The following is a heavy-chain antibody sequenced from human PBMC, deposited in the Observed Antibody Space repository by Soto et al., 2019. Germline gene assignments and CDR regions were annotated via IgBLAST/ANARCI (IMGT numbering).Heavy chain of an antibody. CDR1: SAPVSSTTYT. CDR3: ARGIVGWYQGRYYYGMDV. V-gene: IGHV4-39*01. Sequence: SETLSLTCTVSSAPVSSTTYTWGWIRQPPGKGLEWVASVYYGGRSYYNPSLNSRVTISVDTSKNQFSLKMTSVSAADTAVYYCARGIVGWYQGRYYYGMDVWGQGTTVTVSS. J-gene: IGHJ6*02. D-gene: IGHD6-19*01. CDR2: VYYGGRS.